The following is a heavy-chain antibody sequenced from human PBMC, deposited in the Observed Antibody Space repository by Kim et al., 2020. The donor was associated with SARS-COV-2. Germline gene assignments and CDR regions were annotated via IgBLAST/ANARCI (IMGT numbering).Heavy chain of an antibody. CDR3: ARLQLLHDAFDI. D-gene: IGHD2-2*01. V-gene: IGHV4-39*01. J-gene: IGHJ3*02. CDR2: IYYSGST. Sequence: SETLSLTCTVSGGSISSSSYYWGWIRQPPGKGLEWIGSIYYSGSTYYNPSLKSRVTISVDTSKNQFSLKLSSVTAADTAVYYCARLQLLHDAFDIWGQGTMVTVSS. CDR1: GGSISSSSYY.